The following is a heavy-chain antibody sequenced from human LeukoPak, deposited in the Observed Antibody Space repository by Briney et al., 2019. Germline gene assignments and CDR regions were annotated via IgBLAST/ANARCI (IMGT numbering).Heavy chain of an antibody. V-gene: IGHV1-69*01. CDR2: IIPIFGTA. CDR3: ARVQSGVVPAAGVDY. J-gene: IGHJ4*02. CDR1: GGTFSSYA. D-gene: IGHD2-2*01. Sequence: GSSVTVSCKASGGTFSSYAISWVRQAPGQGLEWMGGIIPIFGTANYAQKFQGRVTITADESTSTAYMELSSLRSEDTAVYYCARVQSGVVPAAGVDYWGQGTLVTVSS.